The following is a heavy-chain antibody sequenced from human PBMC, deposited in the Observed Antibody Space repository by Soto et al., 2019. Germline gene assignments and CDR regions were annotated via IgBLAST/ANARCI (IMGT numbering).Heavy chain of an antibody. CDR3: ARQEAPVVGYFDY. CDR2: IYYSGST. J-gene: IGHJ4*02. Sequence: QVQLQESGPGLVKPSQTLSITCTVSGGSISSGGYYWSWIRQHPGKGLEWIGYIYYSGSTYYNPSLKSLVTISVDTSKNQFSLKLSSVTAADTAVYYCARQEAPVVGYFDYWGQGTLVTVSS. V-gene: IGHV4-31*01. CDR1: GGSISSGGYY. D-gene: IGHD2-15*01.